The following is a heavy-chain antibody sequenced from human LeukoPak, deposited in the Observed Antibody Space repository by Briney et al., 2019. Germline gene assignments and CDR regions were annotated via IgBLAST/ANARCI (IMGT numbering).Heavy chain of an antibody. V-gene: IGHV4-4*07. D-gene: IGHD3-16*01. CDR3: AREYIMRCWFDP. J-gene: IGHJ5*02. CDR2: IYTSGST. CDR1: GASISPYY. Sequence: SETLSLTCTVSGASISPYYWTWIRQPAGKGLEWIGHIYTSGSTNYNPSLKSRVTMSLDTSKSQLSLKLNSVTAADTAVYYCAREYIMRCWFDPWGQGTLVTASS.